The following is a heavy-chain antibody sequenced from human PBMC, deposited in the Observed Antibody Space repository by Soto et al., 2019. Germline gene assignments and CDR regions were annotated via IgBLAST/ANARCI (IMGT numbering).Heavy chain of an antibody. Sequence: QVQLQESGPGLVKPSQTLSLTCTVSGGSITSGDYYWSWIRQPPGKGLEWIGYIYYSGSTYYNPSLKSRVTISVDTAQSQFSLELSSVTAADTAVYYCARYYYDYYGMDVWGQGTTVAVSS. CDR3: ARYYYDYYGMDV. J-gene: IGHJ6*02. CDR1: GGSITSGDYY. CDR2: IYYSGST. V-gene: IGHV4-30-4*01.